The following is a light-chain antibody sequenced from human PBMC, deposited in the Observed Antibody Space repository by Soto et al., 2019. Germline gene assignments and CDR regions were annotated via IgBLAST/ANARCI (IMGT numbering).Light chain of an antibody. CDR2: GAS. CDR1: QSVSNN. CDR3: QQYNNWPRT. J-gene: IGKJ3*01. V-gene: IGKV3-15*01. Sequence: EIVLTQSPGTLSLSPGERATLSCRASQSVSNNYLAWYQQKPGQAPRLLIYGASTRATAIPARFSGSGSGTEFTLTISSLQSEDFAVYFCQQYNNWPRTFGPGTKVDIK.